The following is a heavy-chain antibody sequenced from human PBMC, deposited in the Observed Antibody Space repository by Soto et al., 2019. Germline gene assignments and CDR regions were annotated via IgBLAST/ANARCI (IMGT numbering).Heavy chain of an antibody. D-gene: IGHD3-22*01. J-gene: IGHJ3*02. CDR2: MNPNSGNT. CDR3: ASSYYYDSSGYPDAFDI. CDR1: GYTFTSYD. V-gene: IGHV1-8*01. Sequence: QVQLVQSGAEVKKPGASVKVSCKASGYTFTSYDINWVRQATGQGLEWMGWMNPNSGNTGYAQKFQGRVTMTRNTSISTAYMELSSLRSEDTAVYYCASSYYYDSSGYPDAFDIWGQGTMVTVSS.